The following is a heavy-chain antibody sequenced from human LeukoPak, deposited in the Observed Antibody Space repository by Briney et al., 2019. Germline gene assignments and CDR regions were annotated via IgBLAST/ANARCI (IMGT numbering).Heavy chain of an antibody. J-gene: IGHJ3*02. Sequence: GGSLRLSCAASGFTFSTNAVHWVRQAPGKGLEWVALISYDSTNKYYADSVKGRFTISRDNSKNTLRLQMSSLRAEDTAVYYCARGSSITIFGVVIYDAFDIWGQGTMVTVSS. CDR3: ARGSSITIFGVVIYDAFDI. D-gene: IGHD3-3*01. V-gene: IGHV3-30-3*01. CDR1: GFTFSTNA. CDR2: ISYDSTNK.